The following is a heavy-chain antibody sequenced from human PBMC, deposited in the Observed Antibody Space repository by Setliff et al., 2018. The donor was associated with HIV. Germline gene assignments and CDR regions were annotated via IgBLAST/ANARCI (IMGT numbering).Heavy chain of an antibody. J-gene: IGHJ5*02. Sequence: ASVKVSCKASGYTFSDSYIHWVRQAPGQGLEWMGWINPNSGGTNYAQRFQGRVTMTRDTSSSTAYLELSRLISDDTAVYYCARNTPGIVPRRVGFDPWGQGTLVTVSS. D-gene: IGHD1-26*01. V-gene: IGHV1-2*02. CDR3: ARNTPGIVPRRVGFDP. CDR2: INPNSGGT. CDR1: GYTFSDSY.